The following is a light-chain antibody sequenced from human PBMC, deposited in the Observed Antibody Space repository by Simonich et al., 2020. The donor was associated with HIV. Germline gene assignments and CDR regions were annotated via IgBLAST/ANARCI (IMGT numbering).Light chain of an antibody. CDR2: DAS. CDR1: QSVSSSY. J-gene: IGKJ4*01. CDR3: QQYNNWPPLT. Sequence: EIVLTQSPGTLSLSPGERATLSCRASQSVSSSYLAWYQQKPGLAPRLLIYDASSRAAGIPDRFSGSGSGTDFTLTISRLEPEDFAVYYCQQYNNWPPLTFGGGTKVEIK. V-gene: IGKV3D-20*01.